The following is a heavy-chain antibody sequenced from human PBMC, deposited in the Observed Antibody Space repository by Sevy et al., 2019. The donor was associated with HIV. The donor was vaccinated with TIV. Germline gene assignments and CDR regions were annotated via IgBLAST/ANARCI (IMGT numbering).Heavy chain of an antibody. Sequence: GGSLRLSCAASGFTFSSYWMSWVRQAPGKGLEWVANIKQDGSEKYNVDSVKGRFTISRDNAKNSLYLQMNSLRAEDKAVYYCARDDRIAAAERDYYYYMDVWGKGTTVTVSS. CDR3: ARDDRIAAAERDYYYYMDV. J-gene: IGHJ6*03. CDR2: IKQDGSEK. D-gene: IGHD6-13*01. V-gene: IGHV3-7*03. CDR1: GFTFSSYW.